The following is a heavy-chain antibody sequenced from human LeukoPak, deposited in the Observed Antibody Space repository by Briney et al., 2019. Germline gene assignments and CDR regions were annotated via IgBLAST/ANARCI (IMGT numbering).Heavy chain of an antibody. CDR3: ARGDISGYYAFDI. Sequence: SQTLSLTCVISGDSVSSNSAAWNWVRQSPSRGLEWLGRTYYRSEWYNDYAVAVKSRITLNPDTSKNQFSLQLNSVTPEDTAVYYCARGDISGYYAFDIWGQGTMVTVSS. D-gene: IGHD3-22*01. CDR1: GDSVSSNSAA. CDR2: TYYRSEWYN. V-gene: IGHV6-1*01. J-gene: IGHJ3*02.